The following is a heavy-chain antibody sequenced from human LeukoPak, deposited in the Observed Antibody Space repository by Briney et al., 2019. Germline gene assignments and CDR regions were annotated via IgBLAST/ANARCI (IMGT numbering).Heavy chain of an antibody. CDR2: ISSSSDTR. CDR3: AFYCSSTSCYFDAFDI. Sequence: GGSLRLSCAASGFTFSRSSMNWVRQAPGKGLEWVSYISSSSDTRYYADSVKGRFTISRDNAKNSLYLQMNSLRAEDTAVYYCAFYCSSTSCYFDAFDIWGQGTMVTASS. CDR1: GFTFSRSS. J-gene: IGHJ3*02. D-gene: IGHD2-2*01. V-gene: IGHV3-48*04.